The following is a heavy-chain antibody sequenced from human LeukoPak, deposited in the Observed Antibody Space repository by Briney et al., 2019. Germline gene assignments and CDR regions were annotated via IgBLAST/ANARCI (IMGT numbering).Heavy chain of an antibody. J-gene: IGHJ4*02. CDR1: GGSISSGSYY. Sequence: SQTLSLTCTVSGGSISSGSYYWSWIRQPAGKGLEWIGRIYTSGGTNYNPSLKSRVTISVDTSKNQFSLKLSSVTAADTAVYYCASTMIVVDAPFDYWGQGTLVTVSS. CDR2: IYTSGGT. D-gene: IGHD3-22*01. V-gene: IGHV4-61*02. CDR3: ASTMIVVDAPFDY.